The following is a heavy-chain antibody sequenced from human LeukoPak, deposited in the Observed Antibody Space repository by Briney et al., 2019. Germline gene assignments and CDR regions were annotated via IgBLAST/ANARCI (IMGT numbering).Heavy chain of an antibody. CDR2: IYYSGST. V-gene: IGHV4-59*08. J-gene: IGHJ4*02. CDR3: ARHGYCSGGSCYWDY. D-gene: IGHD2-15*01. CDR1: GGSISPFY. Sequence: KPSETLSLTCTVSGGSISPFYWSWIRQPPGKGLEWIAYIYYSGSTAYNPPLKSRVAISVDTSNNQVSLKLSSVTAADTAVYYCARHGYCSGGSCYWDYWGQGTLVTVSS.